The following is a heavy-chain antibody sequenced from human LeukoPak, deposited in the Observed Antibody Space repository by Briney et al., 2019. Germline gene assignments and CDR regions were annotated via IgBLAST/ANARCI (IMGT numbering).Heavy chain of an antibody. CDR3: VVVTAHIDFDY. D-gene: IGHD2-21*02. V-gene: IGHV1-2*02. CDR2: INPNSGGT. CDR1: GYTFTGYY. J-gene: IGHJ4*02. Sequence: VASVKVSCKASGYTFTGYYMHWVRQAPGQGLEWMGWINPNSGGTNYAQKFQGRVTMTRDTSISTAYMELSRLRSDDTDVYYCVVVTAHIDFDYWGQGTLVTVSS.